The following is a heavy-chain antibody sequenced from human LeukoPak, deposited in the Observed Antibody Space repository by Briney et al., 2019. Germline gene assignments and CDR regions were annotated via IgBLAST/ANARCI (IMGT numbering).Heavy chain of an antibody. Sequence: PGGSLTLSWAASGFTFSNYNMRWSRRAPGQRLEEVSYISSSGSTIYYADSLKGRFTISRDNAKNSLYLQMNSLRAEDTAVYYCASNGGATRKWELPREVDYWGQGTLVTVSS. V-gene: IGHV3-11*01. J-gene: IGHJ4*02. CDR3: ASNGGATRKWELPREVDY. D-gene: IGHD1-26*01. CDR2: ISSSGSTI. CDR1: GFTFSNYN.